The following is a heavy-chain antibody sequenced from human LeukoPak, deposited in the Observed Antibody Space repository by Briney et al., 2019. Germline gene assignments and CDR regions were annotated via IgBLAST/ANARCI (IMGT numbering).Heavy chain of an antibody. CDR2: MNPNSGNT. Sequence: GASVKVSCKASGYTFTSYDINWVRQATGQGLEWMGWMNPNSGNTGYAQKFQGRVTMTRNTSISTAYMELSRLRSDDTAVYYCARDGQWLVLAGPDYWGQGTLVTVSS. V-gene: IGHV1-8*01. CDR1: GYTFTSYD. D-gene: IGHD6-19*01. J-gene: IGHJ4*02. CDR3: ARDGQWLVLAGPDY.